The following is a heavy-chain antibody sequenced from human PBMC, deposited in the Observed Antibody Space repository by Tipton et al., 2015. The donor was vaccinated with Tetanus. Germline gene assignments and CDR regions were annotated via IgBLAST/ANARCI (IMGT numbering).Heavy chain of an antibody. D-gene: IGHD3-22*01. Sequence: SLRLSCEGSGFTFSSYSMNWVRQAPGKGLEWISYIGSFSRTINYADSVRGRFTTFRDNAKSSLHLQMSRLRAEDTAVYYCARVVRDYYYGMDVWGQGTTVTVSS. V-gene: IGHV3-48*01. CDR2: IGSFSRTI. J-gene: IGHJ6*02. CDR3: ARVVRDYYYGMDV. CDR1: GFTFSSYS.